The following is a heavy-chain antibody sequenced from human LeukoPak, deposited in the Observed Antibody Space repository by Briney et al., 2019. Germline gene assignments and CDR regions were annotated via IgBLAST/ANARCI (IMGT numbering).Heavy chain of an antibody. Sequence: ASVKVSCKASGYTFTSYYMHWVRQAPGQGLEWMGLINPSGSSTSYAQKFQGRLSLARDMSTSTDYMELSSLRSEDTAVYYCARDNSVGDTAWWFDPWGQGTLVTVSS. CDR2: INPSGSST. V-gene: IGHV1-46*01. CDR1: GYTFTSYY. CDR3: ARDNSVGDTAWWFDP. D-gene: IGHD1-26*01. J-gene: IGHJ5*02.